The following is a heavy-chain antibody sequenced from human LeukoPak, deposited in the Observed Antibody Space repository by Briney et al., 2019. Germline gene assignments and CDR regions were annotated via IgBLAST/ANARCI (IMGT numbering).Heavy chain of an antibody. V-gene: IGHV3-73*01. Sequence: GSLRLSCAASGFTFSGSAMHWVRQASGKGLEWVGRIRSKANSYATAYAASVKGRFTISRDDSKNTAYLQMNSLKTEDTAVYYCTSDSSGYYYVNYWGQGTLVTVSS. CDR2: IRSKANSYAT. J-gene: IGHJ4*02. CDR1: GFTFSGSA. D-gene: IGHD3-22*01. CDR3: TSDSSGYYYVNY.